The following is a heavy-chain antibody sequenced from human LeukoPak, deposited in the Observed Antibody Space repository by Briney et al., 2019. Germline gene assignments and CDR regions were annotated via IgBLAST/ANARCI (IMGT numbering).Heavy chain of an antibody. CDR3: ARGFWSGYRYYYYYYMDV. D-gene: IGHD3-3*01. Sequence: SETLSHTCAVYGGSFSGYYWSWIRQPPGKGLEWIGEINHSGSTNYNPSLKSRVTISVDTSKNQFSLKLSSVTAADTAVYYCARGFWSGYRYYYYYYMDVWGKGTTVTVSS. V-gene: IGHV4-34*01. CDR1: GGSFSGYY. CDR2: INHSGST. J-gene: IGHJ6*03.